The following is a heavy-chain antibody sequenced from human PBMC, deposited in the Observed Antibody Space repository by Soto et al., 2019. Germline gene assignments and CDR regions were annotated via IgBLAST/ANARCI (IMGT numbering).Heavy chain of an antibody. Sequence: ASVKVSCKASGGTFSSYAISWVRQAPGQGLEWMGGIIPIFGTANYAQKFQGRVTITADESTSTAYMERSSLRSEDTAVCYCARELLWVGEVLTDYYYYGMDVWGQGTTVTVSS. D-gene: IGHD3-10*01. V-gene: IGHV1-69*13. J-gene: IGHJ6*02. CDR2: IIPIFGTA. CDR3: ARELLWVGEVLTDYYYYGMDV. CDR1: GGTFSSYA.